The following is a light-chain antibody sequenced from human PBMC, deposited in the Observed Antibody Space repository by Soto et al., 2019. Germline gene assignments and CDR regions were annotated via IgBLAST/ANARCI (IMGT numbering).Light chain of an antibody. Sequence: QSVLTQPASVSGSPGQSITISCTGTSSDVGGYNYVSWYQQHPGKAPKLMIYDVSNRPSGVSNRFSGSKSGNTASLTISGLQAEDEADYYCSSYTSSSTRVFGTGTKLTFL. CDR3: SSYTSSSTRV. J-gene: IGLJ1*01. CDR2: DVS. V-gene: IGLV2-14*01. CDR1: SSDVGGYNY.